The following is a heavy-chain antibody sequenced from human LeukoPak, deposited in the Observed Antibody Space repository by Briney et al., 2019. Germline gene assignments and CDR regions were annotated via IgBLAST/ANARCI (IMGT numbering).Heavy chain of an antibody. D-gene: IGHD6-13*01. J-gene: IGHJ4*02. CDR3: ARLRDSSSWFFGH. Sequence: GESLKISCKASGYTFTSNWIAWVRQKHGKGPEWIGIIHPDDSDTMYSPSFQGQVTVSVDKSMSTTFLQWSSLKTSDTATYYCARLRDSSSWFFGHWGQGTLVTVSP. CDR1: GYTFTSNW. CDR2: IHPDDSDT. V-gene: IGHV5-51*01.